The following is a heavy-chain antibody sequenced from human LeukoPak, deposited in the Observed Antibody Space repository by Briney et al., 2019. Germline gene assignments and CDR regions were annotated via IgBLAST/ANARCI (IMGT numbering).Heavy chain of an antibody. J-gene: IGHJ5*02. Sequence: SVKVSCKASGGTFSSYAISWVRQAPGQGLEWMGGIIPIFGTANYAQKFQGRVTITTDESTSTAYMELSSLRPEDTAVYYCAHAGELDYGDYGGGNWFDPWGQGTLVTVSS. D-gene: IGHD4-17*01. CDR3: AHAGELDYGDYGGGNWFDP. V-gene: IGHV1-69*05. CDR1: GGTFSSYA. CDR2: IIPIFGTA.